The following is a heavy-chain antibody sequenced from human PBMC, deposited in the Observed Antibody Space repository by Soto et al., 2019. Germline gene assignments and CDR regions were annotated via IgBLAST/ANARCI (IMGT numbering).Heavy chain of an antibody. CDR1: GYTFTIYD. CDR3: ATVETDKVGAPTGTALAI. Sequence: GASVEVACTASGYTFTIYDMHWVRQAPGQGLEWMGIINPSGGSTSYAQKFQGRVTMTRDTSTSTVYMELSSLRSEDTAVYYCATVETDKVGAPTGTALAIWGQGTMVPVSS. J-gene: IGHJ3*02. CDR2: INPSGGST. V-gene: IGHV1-46*01. D-gene: IGHD1-26*01.